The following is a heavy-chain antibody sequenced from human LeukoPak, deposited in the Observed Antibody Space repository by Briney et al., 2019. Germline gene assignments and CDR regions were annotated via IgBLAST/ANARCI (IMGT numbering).Heavy chain of an antibody. D-gene: IGHD4-11*01. CDR3: ARDRESESDSEGDY. CDR2: IKQGGSEI. V-gene: IGHV3-7*01. CDR1: GFTFSRFW. Sequence: PGGPLRLSCVASGFTFSRFWMSWVRQAPGKGLEYVALIKQGGSEIYHMDSVKGRFTISRDDATNSLYLQMNSLRVEDAALYYCARDRESESDSEGDYWGQGTLVTVSS. J-gene: IGHJ4*02.